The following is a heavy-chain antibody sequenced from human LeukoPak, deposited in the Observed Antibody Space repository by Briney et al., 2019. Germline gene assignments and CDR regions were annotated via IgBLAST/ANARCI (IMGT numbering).Heavy chain of an antibody. Sequence: PSETLSLTCAVSGGSISSSNWWSWVRQPPGKGLEWIGEIYHSGSTFYNPSLKSRVTISVDTSKNQFSLKLSSVTAAGTAVYYCARGKEVITMLRGLKPGYYFDYWGQGTLVTVSS. D-gene: IGHD3-10*01. J-gene: IGHJ4*02. CDR2: IYHSGST. CDR3: ARGKEVITMLRGLKPGYYFDY. V-gene: IGHV4-4*02. CDR1: GGSISSSNW.